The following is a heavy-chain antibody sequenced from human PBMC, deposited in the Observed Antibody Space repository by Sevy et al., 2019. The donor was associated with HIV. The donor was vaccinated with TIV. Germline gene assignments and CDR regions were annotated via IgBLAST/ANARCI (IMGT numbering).Heavy chain of an antibody. J-gene: IGHJ5*02. Sequence: SETLSLTCTVSGGSISSGGYYWSWIRQHPGKGLEWIGYIYYSGSTYYNPSLKSRVTISVDTSKNQFSLKLSSGTAADTAVYYWARDFKYSSSSHAGGRVGYNWFDPWGQGTLVTVSS. CDR3: ARDFKYSSSSHAGGRVGYNWFDP. D-gene: IGHD6-6*01. V-gene: IGHV4-31*03. CDR2: IYYSGST. CDR1: GGSISSGGYY.